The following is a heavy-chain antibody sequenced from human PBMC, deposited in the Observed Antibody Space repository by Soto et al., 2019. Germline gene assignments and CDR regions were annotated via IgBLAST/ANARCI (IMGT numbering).Heavy chain of an antibody. CDR3: VKDRSLAVADVYHFDY. Sequence: GGSLRLSCSAFGFTFSDYGMHWVRQAPGKGLEFVSAIKSKGDTTYYADSVRGRFTISRDNSKNTLYLQMSSLRGDDTAVYYCVKDRSLAVADVYHFDYWGPGTLVTVSS. J-gene: IGHJ4*02. CDR1: GFTFSDYG. V-gene: IGHV3-64D*06. D-gene: IGHD6-19*01. CDR2: IKSKGDTT.